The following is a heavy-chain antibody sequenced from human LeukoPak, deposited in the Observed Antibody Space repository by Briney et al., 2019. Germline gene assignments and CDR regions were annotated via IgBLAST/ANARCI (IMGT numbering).Heavy chain of an antibody. V-gene: IGHV1-18*01. CDR2: ISAYNGNT. CDR3: ARDGETMIVVVPAAIGGMDV. Sequence: ASVKVSCKASGYTFTSYGISWVRQAPGQGLEWMGWISAYNGNTNYAQKLQGRVTMTTDTSTSTAYMELRSLRSDDTAVYYCARDGETMIVVVPAAIGGMDVWGKGTTVTVSS. J-gene: IGHJ6*03. D-gene: IGHD2-2*02. CDR1: GYTFTSYG.